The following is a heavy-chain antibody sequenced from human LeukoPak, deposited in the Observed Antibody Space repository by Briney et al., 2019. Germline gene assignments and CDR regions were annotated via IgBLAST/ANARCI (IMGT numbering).Heavy chain of an antibody. CDR1: GGTSSSYA. J-gene: IGHJ3*02. CDR3: ARLAYDSSGYYAFDI. D-gene: IGHD3-22*01. Sequence: ASVKVSCKASGGTSSSYAISWVRQAPGQGLEWMGRIIPILGIANYAQKFQGRVTITADKSTSTAYMELSSLRSEDTAVYYCARLAYDSSGYYAFDIWGQGTMVTVSS. V-gene: IGHV1-69*04. CDR2: IIPILGIA.